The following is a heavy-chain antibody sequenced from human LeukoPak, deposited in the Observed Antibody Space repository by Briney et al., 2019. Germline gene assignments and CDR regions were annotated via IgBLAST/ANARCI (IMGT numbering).Heavy chain of an antibody. Sequence: GGSLRLSCAASGFTFTTYWMSWVRQAPGKGLEWVSYISSSGSTIYYADSVKGRFTISRDNAKNSLYLQMNSLRAEDTAVYYCARGNSYSSGWFGDFDYWGQGTLVTVSS. J-gene: IGHJ4*02. CDR1: GFTFTTYW. D-gene: IGHD6-19*01. CDR3: ARGNSYSSGWFGDFDY. V-gene: IGHV3-48*04. CDR2: ISSSGSTI.